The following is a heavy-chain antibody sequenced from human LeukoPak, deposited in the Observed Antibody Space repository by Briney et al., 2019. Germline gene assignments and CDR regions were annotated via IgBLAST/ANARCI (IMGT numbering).Heavy chain of an antibody. CDR1: GFTFSSYW. V-gene: IGHV3-74*01. D-gene: IGHD6-13*01. Sequence: GGSLRLSCAASGFTFSSYWMHWVRQAPGKGLAWVSRINSDGSSTSYADSVKGRFTISRDNAKNTLYLQMNSLRAEDTAVYYCARDPYIPSIAAAGTFDYWGQGTLVTVSS. J-gene: IGHJ4*02. CDR3: ARDPYIPSIAAAGTFDY. CDR2: INSDGSST.